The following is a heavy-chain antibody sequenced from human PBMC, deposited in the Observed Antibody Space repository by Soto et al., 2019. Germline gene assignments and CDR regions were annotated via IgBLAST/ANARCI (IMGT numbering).Heavy chain of an antibody. Sequence: GGSLRLSCAASGFTFSSYGMHWVRQAPGKGLEWVAVISYDGSNKYYADSVKGRFTISRDNSKNTLYLQMNSLRAEDTAVYYCAKDQYSSSWYRVTVAGQLGQDYYYYGMDVWGQGTTVTVSS. J-gene: IGHJ6*02. CDR3: AKDQYSSSWYRVTVAGQLGQDYYYYGMDV. D-gene: IGHD6-13*01. CDR1: GFTFSSYG. V-gene: IGHV3-30*18. CDR2: ISYDGSNK.